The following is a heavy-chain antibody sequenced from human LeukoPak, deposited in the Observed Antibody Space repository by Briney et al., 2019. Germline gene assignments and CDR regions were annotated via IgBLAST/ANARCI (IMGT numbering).Heavy chain of an antibody. CDR2: ISVTGGGT. D-gene: IGHD6-19*01. J-gene: IGHJ5*02. Sequence: GGSLRLSCAASRFTFRNYAMGWVRRSPGKGLECVSSISVTGGGTYYAGSVKGQFTISRDNSKNTLYLQMSSLRAEDTAVYYCAKKVAGSNTCFDPWGQGTLVTVSS. CDR3: AKKVAGSNTCFDP. V-gene: IGHV3-23*01. CDR1: RFTFRNYA.